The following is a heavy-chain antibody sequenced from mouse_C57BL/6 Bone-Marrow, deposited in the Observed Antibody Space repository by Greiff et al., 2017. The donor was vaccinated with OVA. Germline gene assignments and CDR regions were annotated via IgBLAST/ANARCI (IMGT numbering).Heavy chain of an antibody. V-gene: IGHV1-63*01. CDR3: ARSNITTSVGYAMDY. D-gene: IGHD1-1*01. J-gene: IGHJ4*01. CDR2: IYPGGGYT. Sequence: VKLVESGAELVRPGTSVKMSCKASGYTFTNYWIGWAKQRPGHGLEWIGDIYPGGGYTNYNEKFKGKATLTADKSSSTAYMQFSSLTSEDSAIYYCARSNITTSVGYAMDYWGQGTSVTVSS. CDR1: GYTFTNYW.